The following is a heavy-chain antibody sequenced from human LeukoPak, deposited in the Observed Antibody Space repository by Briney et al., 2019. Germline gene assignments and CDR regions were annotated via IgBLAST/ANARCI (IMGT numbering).Heavy chain of an antibody. Sequence: SETLSLTCTVSGGSISSGSYYWSWIRQPAGKGLEWIGRIYTSGSTNYNPSLKSRVTISVDTSKNQFSLKLSSVTAADTAVYYCARGQRYYYDSSGYNWFDPWGREPWSPSPQ. D-gene: IGHD3-22*01. CDR2: IYTSGST. J-gene: IGHJ5*02. CDR1: GGSISSGSYY. V-gene: IGHV4-61*02. CDR3: ARGQRYYYDSSGYNWFDP.